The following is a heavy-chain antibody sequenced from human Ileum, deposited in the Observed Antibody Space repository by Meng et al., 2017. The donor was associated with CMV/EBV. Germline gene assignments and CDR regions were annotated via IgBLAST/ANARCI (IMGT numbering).Heavy chain of an antibody. CDR3: ARAAARGVPVDL. J-gene: IGHJ5*02. CDR2: IYLNGNT. D-gene: IGHD3-10*01. V-gene: IGHV4-61*02. CDR1: GGSISSTSHY. Sequence: QVQLQESGPGLVKPSQTLSLTCTGSGGSISSTSHYWNWIRQPAGKGLEWIGRIYLNGNTKYNPSLEGRVTISLDTSKNQFSLKLTSVTAADTAVYYCARAAARGVPVDLWGQGTLVTVSS.